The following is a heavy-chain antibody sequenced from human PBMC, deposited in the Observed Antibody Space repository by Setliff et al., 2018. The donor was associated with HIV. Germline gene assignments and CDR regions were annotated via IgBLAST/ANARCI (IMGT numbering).Heavy chain of an antibody. D-gene: IGHD4-4*01. CDR3: ARDPTTGVDY. V-gene: IGHV4-59*12. CDR2: VSYSGDT. Sequence: SETLSLTCSVSGGSMSGYYWSWIRQPPGRGLEWIGYVSYSGDTNYNPSLKSRVTISIDTSKNQFSLKLNSVTAADTAMYYCARDPTTGVDYWGQGTLVTVSS. J-gene: IGHJ4*02. CDR1: GGSMSGYY.